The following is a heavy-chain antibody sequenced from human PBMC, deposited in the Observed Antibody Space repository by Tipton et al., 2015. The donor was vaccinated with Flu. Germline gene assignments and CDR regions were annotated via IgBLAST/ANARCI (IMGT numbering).Heavy chain of an antibody. D-gene: IGHD3-22*01. CDR3: AGSLTYYYDSTAADAFDI. V-gene: IGHV4-4*07. J-gene: IGHJ3*02. CDR1: GGSISSYY. CDR2: IYTSGST. Sequence: TLSLTCTVPGGSISSYYWSWIRQPAGKGLEWIGRIYTSGSTNYNPSLKSRVTMSVDTSKNQFALKLSSVTAAAAAVYYCAGSLTYYYDSTAADAFDIWGQGTMVTVSS.